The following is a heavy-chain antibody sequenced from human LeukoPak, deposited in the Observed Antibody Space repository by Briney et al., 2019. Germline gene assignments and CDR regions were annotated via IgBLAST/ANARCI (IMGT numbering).Heavy chain of an antibody. V-gene: IGHV3-23*01. CDR3: AKAPVTTCRGAYCYPFDY. CDR1: GFTFSSYE. Sequence: GSLRLSCAASGFTFSSYEMNWVRQAPGKGLEWVSAISDSGNTYHADSVKGRFTISRDSSKNTLFLQMNRLRPEDAAVYYCAKAPVTTCRGAYCYPFDYWGQGTLVTVSS. J-gene: IGHJ4*02. D-gene: IGHD2-21*01. CDR2: ISDSGNT.